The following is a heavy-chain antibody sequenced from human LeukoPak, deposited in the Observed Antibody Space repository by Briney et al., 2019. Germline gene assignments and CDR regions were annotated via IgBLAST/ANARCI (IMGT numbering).Heavy chain of an antibody. CDR3: ARDYGGKFDY. J-gene: IGHJ4*02. CDR1: GGSISSYY. D-gene: IGHD4-23*01. Sequence: SETLSLTCTVSGGSISSYYWSWIRQPPGKGLEWIGYIYYSGSTNYNPSLKSRVSISVDTSKNQFSLKLTSVTAADTAVYYCARDYGGKFDYWGQGTLVTVSS. CDR2: IYYSGST. V-gene: IGHV4-59*01.